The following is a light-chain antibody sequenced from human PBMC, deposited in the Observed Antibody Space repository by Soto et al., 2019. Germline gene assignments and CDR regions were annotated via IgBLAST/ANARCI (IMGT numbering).Light chain of an antibody. Sequence: QSVLTQPASVSGSPGQSITISCTGTSSDVGSYNLVSWYQQHPGKAPKLMIYEGSKRPSGVSNRFSGSKSGNTASLTISGLQAEDEADYYCCSYAGSSILAVFGGGTKLTVL. CDR2: EGS. V-gene: IGLV2-23*01. CDR1: SSDVGSYNL. CDR3: CSYAGSSILAV. J-gene: IGLJ2*01.